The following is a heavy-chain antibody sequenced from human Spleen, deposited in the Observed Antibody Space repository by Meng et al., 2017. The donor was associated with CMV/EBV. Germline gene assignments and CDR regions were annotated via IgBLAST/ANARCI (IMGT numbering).Heavy chain of an antibody. CDR1: GYTVTSYD. V-gene: IGHV1-8*03. D-gene: IGHD5-18*01. CDR2: MNTYSGNT. J-gene: IGHJ4*02. CDR3: ARGRRDTIMVGAADY. Sequence: SGYTVTSYDIDRMRQATGQGREWMGWMNTYSGNTGFAQRFQGRVTITRNTSISTAYMELSSLRSEDTAVYYCARGRRDTIMVGAADYWGQGTLVTVSS.